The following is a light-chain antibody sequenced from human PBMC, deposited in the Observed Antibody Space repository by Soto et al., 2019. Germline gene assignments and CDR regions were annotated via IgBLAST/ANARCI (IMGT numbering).Light chain of an antibody. V-gene: IGKV3-20*01. Sequence: EIVLTQSPGTLSLSPGERATLSCRASQSVSSSYLAWYQQKPGQAPRLLIYCAYSRATGIPDRFIGSRSGTDFTLTISRLEPEDIAEYYCQQKGSTPNTLGQGTRRQI. CDR3: QQKGSTPNT. CDR2: CAY. CDR1: QSVSSSY. J-gene: IGKJ5*01.